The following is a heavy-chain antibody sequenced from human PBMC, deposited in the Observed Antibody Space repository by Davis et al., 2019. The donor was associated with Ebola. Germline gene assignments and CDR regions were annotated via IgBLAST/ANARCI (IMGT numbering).Heavy chain of an antibody. Sequence: PGGSLRLSCAASGFTFSSYAMSWVRQAPGKGLEWVSAISGSGGSTYYADSVKGRFTISRDNSKNTLYLQMNSLRAEDTAVYYCARDRAGIVGATLYFDPWGRGTLVTVSS. J-gene: IGHJ2*01. V-gene: IGHV3-23*01. CDR3: ARDRAGIVGATLYFDP. CDR1: GFTFSSYA. CDR2: ISGSGGST. D-gene: IGHD1-26*01.